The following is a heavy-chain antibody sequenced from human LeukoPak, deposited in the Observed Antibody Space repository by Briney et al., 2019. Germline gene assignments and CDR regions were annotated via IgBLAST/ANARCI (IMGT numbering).Heavy chain of an antibody. V-gene: IGHV3-9*03. CDR2: TSWNSGSI. D-gene: IGHD6-13*01. CDR1: GFTFDDYA. J-gene: IGHJ4*02. CDR3: AKDMSSSWYSALFDY. Sequence: PGGSLRLSCAASGFTFDDYAMHWVRQAPGKGLEWVSGTSWNSGSIGYADSVKGRFTISRDNAKNSLYLQMNSLRAEDMALYYCAKDMSSSWYSALFDYWGQGTLVTVSS.